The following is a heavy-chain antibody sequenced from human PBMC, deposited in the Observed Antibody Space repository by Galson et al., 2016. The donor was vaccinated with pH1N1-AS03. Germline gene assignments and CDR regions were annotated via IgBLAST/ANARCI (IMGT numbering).Heavy chain of an antibody. CDR3: ARSGSGSFYEGDF. J-gene: IGHJ4*02. V-gene: IGHV1-18*01. CDR2: IGTYT. Sequence: SVKVSCKASGCTFTNYGISWVRQAPGQGLEYMGWIGTYTIYAQKLQGRVTMTTDTSTSTAYMELRSLRSDDTAVYYCARSGSGSFYEGDFWGQGTLVSVSS. D-gene: IGHD3-10*01. CDR1: GCTFTNYG.